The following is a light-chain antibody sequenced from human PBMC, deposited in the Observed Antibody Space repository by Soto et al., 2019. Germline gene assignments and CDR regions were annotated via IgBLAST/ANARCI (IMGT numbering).Light chain of an antibody. CDR3: QQYGSSGT. CDR1: QSVSNNY. Sequence: ESVLTQSPGTLSLSPGERATLSCRASQSVSNNYLAWYQQKSGQAPRLLIYGASNRATGIPDRFSGSGSGTDFTLTISRLEPEDFAVYYCQQYGSSGTFGQGTKVDI. CDR2: GAS. V-gene: IGKV3-20*01. J-gene: IGKJ1*01.